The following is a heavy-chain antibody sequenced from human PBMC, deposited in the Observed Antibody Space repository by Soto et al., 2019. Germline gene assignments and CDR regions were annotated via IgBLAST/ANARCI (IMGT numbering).Heavy chain of an antibody. J-gene: IGHJ4*02. V-gene: IGHV3-74*01. CDR2: TNDYGSAT. CDR3: VRDQTYIGNYFDS. Sequence: EVQLVESGGGLVQPGGSLRLSCAASGFTFSSYWMHWVRQAPGKGLVWVARTNDYGSATEYADYVKGRFTISRDNAKNTLYLQMNSLRAEDTAVYFCVRDQTYIGNYFDSWGQGTLVTVSS. D-gene: IGHD1-26*01. CDR1: GFTFSSYW.